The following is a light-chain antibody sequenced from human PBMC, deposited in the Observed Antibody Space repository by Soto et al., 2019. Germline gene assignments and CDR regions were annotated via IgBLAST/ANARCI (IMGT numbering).Light chain of an antibody. Sequence: DIQMTQSPSSLSASVGDRVTITCRASQSISSYLNWYQQKPGKAPNLLIYAASNLQSGVPPRFSGSGSGTDFTLTISSLQPEDFATYYCQQGYSSPPTFGGGTKVEIK. CDR3: QQGYSSPPT. V-gene: IGKV1-39*01. CDR1: QSISSY. J-gene: IGKJ4*01. CDR2: AAS.